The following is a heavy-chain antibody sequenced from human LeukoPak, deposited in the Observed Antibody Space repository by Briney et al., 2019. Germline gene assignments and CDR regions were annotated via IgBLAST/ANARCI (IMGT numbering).Heavy chain of an antibody. CDR3: ARGSRPRRYYDFWSGYSLPFDY. CDR1: GYTFTSYA. J-gene: IGHJ4*02. Sequence: GASVKVSCKASGYTFTSYAMHWVRQAPGQRLEWMGWINAGNGNTKYSQKFQGRVTITRDTSASTAYMELSSLRSEDTAVYYCARGSRPRRYYDFWSGYSLPFDYWGQGTLVTVSS. V-gene: IGHV1-3*01. D-gene: IGHD3-3*01. CDR2: INAGNGNT.